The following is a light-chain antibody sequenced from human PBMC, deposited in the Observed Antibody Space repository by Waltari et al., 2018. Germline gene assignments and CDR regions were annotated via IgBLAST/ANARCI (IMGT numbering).Light chain of an antibody. Sequence: SSELTQDPAVSVALGQTVSITCQGDSLGTYFATWYQQKPGQAPVLVFYGENNRPSGIPDRFSASRSGNTASLIITGAQAEDEADYYCHSRDSSANGVFGGGTKLTVL. CDR1: SLGTYF. V-gene: IGLV3-19*01. CDR2: GEN. CDR3: HSRDSSANGV. J-gene: IGLJ3*02.